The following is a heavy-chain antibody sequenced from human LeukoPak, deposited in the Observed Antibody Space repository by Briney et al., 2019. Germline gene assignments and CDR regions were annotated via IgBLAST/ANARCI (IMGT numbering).Heavy chain of an antibody. Sequence: SQTLSLTCTVSGGSISSGGYYWSWIRQPPGKGLEWIGEINHSGSTNYNPSLKSRVTISVDTSKNQFSLKLSSVTAADTAVYYCATYCSSTSCYQDYWGQGTLVTVSS. D-gene: IGHD2-2*01. V-gene: IGHV4-31*03. CDR2: INHSGST. J-gene: IGHJ4*02. CDR1: GGSISSGGYY. CDR3: ATYCSSTSCYQDY.